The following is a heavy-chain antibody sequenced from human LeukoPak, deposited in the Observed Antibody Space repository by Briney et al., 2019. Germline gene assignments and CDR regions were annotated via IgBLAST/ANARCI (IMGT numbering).Heavy chain of an antibody. V-gene: IGHV4-61*08. J-gene: IGHJ4*02. CDR2: IYSSGTT. CDR3: ARAPDYNGFLYYFDY. CDR1: GGSISSDDYY. Sequence: PSETLSLTCTVSGGSISSDDYYWSWIRQPPGKGLEWIGYIYSSGTTNYNPSLRSRVAISVDTSRNQLSLKLNSVTAADTAVYYCARAPDYNGFLYYFDYWGQGTLVTVSS. D-gene: IGHD2/OR15-2a*01.